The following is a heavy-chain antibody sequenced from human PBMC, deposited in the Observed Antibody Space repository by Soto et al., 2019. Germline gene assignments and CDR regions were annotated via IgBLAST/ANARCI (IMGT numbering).Heavy chain of an antibody. V-gene: IGHV4-59*01. Sequence: NPSETLSLTCTVSGASIRSTYWSWIRQSPGKGLEWIGYIYYSGTTNYNPSLKNRVTISVDTSKSQLSLNLTSVTAADTAVYYCARTPFRLTLRTVLHYFDSWGQGTLVTVSS. J-gene: IGHJ4*02. D-gene: IGHD3-9*01. CDR2: IYYSGTT. CDR1: GASIRSTY. CDR3: ARTPFRLTLRTVLHYFDS.